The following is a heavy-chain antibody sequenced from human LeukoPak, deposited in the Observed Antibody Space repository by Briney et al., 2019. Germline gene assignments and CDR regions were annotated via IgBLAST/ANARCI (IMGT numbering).Heavy chain of an antibody. CDR1: GGSFSSGSYY. CDR3: ARDRGYCSSTSCLRIYYYYGMDV. J-gene: IGHJ6*02. V-gene: IGHV4-61*01. Sequence: PSETLSLTCTVSGGSFSSGSYYWSWIRQPPGKGLEWIGYIYYSGSTNYNPSLKSRVTISVDTSKNQFSLKLSSVTAADTAVYYCARDRGYCSSTSCLRIYYYYGMDVWGQGTTVTVSS. D-gene: IGHD2-2*01. CDR2: IYYSGST.